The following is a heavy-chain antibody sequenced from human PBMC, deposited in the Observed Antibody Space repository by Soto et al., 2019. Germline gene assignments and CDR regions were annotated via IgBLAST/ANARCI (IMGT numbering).Heavy chain of an antibody. Sequence: QVRLVQSGGEVKKPGASVKVSCKASGYTFSTYGISWVRQAPGQGLEWMGWISVYNGNTSYAQKFQGRLSMTTDTSTSTAYMELSSLRSDDTAVYYCARPHYYASGSYFYWGQGTLVTVSS. CDR1: GYTFSTYG. D-gene: IGHD3-10*01. J-gene: IGHJ4*02. CDR2: ISVYNGNT. V-gene: IGHV1-18*04. CDR3: ARPHYYASGSYFY.